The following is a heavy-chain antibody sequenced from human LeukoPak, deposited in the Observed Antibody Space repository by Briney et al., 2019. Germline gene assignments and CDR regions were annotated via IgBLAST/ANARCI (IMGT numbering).Heavy chain of an antibody. J-gene: IGHJ4*02. CDR1: GGSFSGYH. Sequence: SETLSLTCAVHGGSFSGYHWNWIRQSPGKGLEWIGEINDRGRTNYNPSLKSRVTLSVDTSKKQFSLKLSSVTAADTAVYYCARDPTTVVTLPYYFDFWDQGTLVTVSS. V-gene: IGHV4-34*01. CDR3: ARDPTTVVTLPYYFDF. D-gene: IGHD4-23*01. CDR2: INDRGRT.